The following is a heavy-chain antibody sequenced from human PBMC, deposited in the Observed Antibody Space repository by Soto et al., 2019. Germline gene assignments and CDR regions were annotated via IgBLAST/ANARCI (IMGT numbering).Heavy chain of an antibody. V-gene: IGHV4-34*01. CDR1: GGSFSGYY. CDR2: INHSGST. J-gene: IGHJ6*02. Sequence: PSETLSLTCAVYGGSFSGYYWSWIRQPPGKGLEWIGEINHSGSTNYNPSLKSRVTISVDTSKNQFSLKLSSVTAADTAVYYCARGGLNSSGWYLGYYYYGMDVWGQGTTVTAP. CDR3: ARGGLNSSGWYLGYYYYGMDV. D-gene: IGHD6-19*01.